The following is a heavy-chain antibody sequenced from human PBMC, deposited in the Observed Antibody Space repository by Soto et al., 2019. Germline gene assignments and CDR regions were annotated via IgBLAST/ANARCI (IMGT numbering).Heavy chain of an antibody. J-gene: IGHJ4*02. V-gene: IGHV4-34*01. CDR1: GGSFSGYY. CDR3: ARGPDTFVF. CDR2: INHSGST. Sequence: SGNPYLTCAVYGGSFSGYYWSWIRQPPGKGLEWIGEINHSGSTNYNPSLKSRVTISVDTSKNQFSLKLSSVTAADTALYYCARGPDTFVFWCQGTLVSVS.